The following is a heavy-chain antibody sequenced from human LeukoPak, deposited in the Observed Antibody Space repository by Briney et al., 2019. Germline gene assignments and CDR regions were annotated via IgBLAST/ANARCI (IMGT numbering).Heavy chain of an antibody. CDR3: AEDGGRYRFDF. CDR1: GFPFNAYN. J-gene: IGHJ4*02. Sequence: PGGSLRLSCTAPGFPFNAYNIHWIRQAPGRGLEWVSFIRNDETEIHYADFAKGRFTISSDRSKNSVYLQMNSLRPDDTALFYCAEDGGRYRFDFWGQGTMVTVSS. D-gene: IGHD3-16*02. CDR2: IRNDETEI. V-gene: IGHV3-30*02.